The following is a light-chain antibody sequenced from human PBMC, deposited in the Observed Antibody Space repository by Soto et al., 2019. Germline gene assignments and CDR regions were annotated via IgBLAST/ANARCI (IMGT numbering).Light chain of an antibody. CDR2: KAS. V-gene: IGKV1-5*03. CDR3: QHYNNYPYT. Sequence: DIQMTQSPSTLSASVGDRVTITCRASQSISDWLAWYQQKPGKAPKLLIYKASRLESGIPSRFSVSGSVTEFTLTINGLQPDDFSTYYCQHYNNYPYTFGQGSKLEIK. CDR1: QSISDW. J-gene: IGKJ2*01.